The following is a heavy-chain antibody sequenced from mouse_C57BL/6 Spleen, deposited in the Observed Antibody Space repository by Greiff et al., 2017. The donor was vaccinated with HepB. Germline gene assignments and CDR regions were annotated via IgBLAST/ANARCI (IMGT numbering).Heavy chain of an antibody. V-gene: IGHV1-81*01. Sequence: VQLQQSGAELARPGASVKLSCKASGYTFTSYGISWVKQRTGQGLEWIGEIYPRSGNTYYNEKFKGKATLTADKSSSTAYMELRSLTSEDAAVYFCARGGVITTVVSYYFDYWGQGTTLTVSS. CDR2: IYPRSGNT. CDR3: ARGGVITTVVSYYFDY. D-gene: IGHD1-1*01. CDR1: GYTFTSYG. J-gene: IGHJ2*01.